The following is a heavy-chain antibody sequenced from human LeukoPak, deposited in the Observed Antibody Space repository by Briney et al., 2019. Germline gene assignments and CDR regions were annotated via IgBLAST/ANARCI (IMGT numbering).Heavy chain of an antibody. D-gene: IGHD3-10*01. CDR1: GYTFTSYA. CDR3: ARAAPGVWAFDI. CDR2: INAGNGNT. Sequence: ASVTVSCKASGYTFTSYAMHWVRQAPGQRLDWMGWINAGNGNTKYSQKFQGRVTITRDTSASTAYMELSSLRSEDTAVYYCARAAPGVWAFDIWGQGTMVTVSS. J-gene: IGHJ3*02. V-gene: IGHV1-3*01.